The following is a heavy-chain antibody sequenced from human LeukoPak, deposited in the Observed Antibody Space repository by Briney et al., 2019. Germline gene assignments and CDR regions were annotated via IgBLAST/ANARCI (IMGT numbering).Heavy chain of an antibody. J-gene: IGHJ4*02. CDR3: TRTRGCSSTSCSADS. CDR2: ISGSGDST. D-gene: IGHD2-2*01. V-gene: IGHV3-23*01. Sequence: PGGSLRLSCEASGFTFSNYAMTWVRQAPGKGLEWVSGISGSGDSTYYADSVKGRFTSSRDNSKNTLYLQMNSLRAEDTAVYSCTRTRGCSSTSCSADSWGQGTLVTVSS. CDR1: GFTFSNYA.